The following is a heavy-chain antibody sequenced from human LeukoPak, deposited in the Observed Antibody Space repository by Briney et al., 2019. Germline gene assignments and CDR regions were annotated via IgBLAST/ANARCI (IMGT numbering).Heavy chain of an antibody. D-gene: IGHD3-10*01. CDR2: IYTSGSP. CDR3: ARGRSATMFDY. V-gene: IGHV4-4*07. Sequence: SKTLSLTCTVSGGSISSYYWSWIRQPAGKGLEWIGRIYTSGSPNYNPSLKSRVTMSVDTSKNQFSLKLRSMTAADTALYYCARGRSATMFDYWGQGTLVTVSS. CDR1: GGSISSYY. J-gene: IGHJ4*02.